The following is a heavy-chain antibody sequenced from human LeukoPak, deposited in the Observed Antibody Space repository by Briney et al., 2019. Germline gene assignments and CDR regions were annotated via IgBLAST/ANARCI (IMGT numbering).Heavy chain of an antibody. Sequence: GGSLRLXCAASGFTFDDYGMSWDRQAPGKGLEWVSGINWNGGSTGYADSVKGRFTISRDNAKNSLYLQMNSLRAEDTALYYCATGGGYYYARPDYWGQGTLVTVSS. CDR2: INWNGGST. V-gene: IGHV3-20*04. D-gene: IGHD3-22*01. CDR1: GFTFDDYG. CDR3: ATGGGYYYARPDY. J-gene: IGHJ4*02.